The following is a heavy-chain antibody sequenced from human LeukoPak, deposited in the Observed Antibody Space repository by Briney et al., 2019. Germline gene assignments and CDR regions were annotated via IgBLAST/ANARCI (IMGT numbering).Heavy chain of an antibody. CDR2: IKHDGSEK. J-gene: IGHJ4*02. CDR3: ARAQDGGDSYYDSGTSPNIHY. D-gene: IGHD3-16*01. Sequence: GGSLRLSCAASGFTFSSYWMTWVRQAPGKGLEWVANIKHDGSEKYYVDSVKGRFTISRDNAKNSLYLQMNSLRDEDTAVYYCARAQDGGDSYYDSGTSPNIHYWGQGTLVTVSS. CDR1: GFTFSSYW. V-gene: IGHV3-7*01.